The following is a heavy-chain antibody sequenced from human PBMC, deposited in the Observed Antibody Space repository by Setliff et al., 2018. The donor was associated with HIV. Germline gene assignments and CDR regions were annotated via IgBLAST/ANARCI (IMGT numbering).Heavy chain of an antibody. J-gene: IGHJ4*02. Sequence: PSETLSLTCFVSGVSISGHFWGWIRQPPGKGLEWIGYIYTSETTEYNPSLDSRVTISVDTSRDQFSLNLRSVTAADTALYFCARLIHTGLLYFDYWGLGMLVTVSS. CDR3: ARLIHTGLLYFDY. D-gene: IGHD2-8*02. V-gene: IGHV4-4*09. CDR1: GVSISGHF. CDR2: IYTSETT.